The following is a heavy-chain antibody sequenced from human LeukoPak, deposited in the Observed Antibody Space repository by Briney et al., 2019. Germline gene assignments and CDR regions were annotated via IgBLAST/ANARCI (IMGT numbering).Heavy chain of an antibody. V-gene: IGHV3-23*01. D-gene: IGHD1-26*01. J-gene: IGHJ5*02. Sequence: GGSLRLSCAASGFTFSSYSMNWVRQAPGKGLEWVSAISGSGGSTYYADSVKGRFTISRDNSKNTLYLQMNSLRAEDTAVYYCAKEDSGSYFAARKYNWFDPWGQGTLVTVSS. CDR1: GFTFSSYS. CDR3: AKEDSGSYFAARKYNWFDP. CDR2: ISGSGGST.